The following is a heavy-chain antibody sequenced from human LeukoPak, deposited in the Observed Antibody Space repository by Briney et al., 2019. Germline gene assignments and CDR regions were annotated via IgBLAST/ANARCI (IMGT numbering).Heavy chain of an antibody. V-gene: IGHV4-59*08. D-gene: IGHD6-19*01. Sequence: PSETLSLTCTVSGGSTSSYYWSWIRQPPGKGLEWIGYIYYSGSTIYNPSLKSRLTISIDTSKNQFSLKLSSVTAADTAVYYCARHSGAGTGFVYWGQGTLVTVSS. CDR3: ARHSGAGTGFVY. CDR2: IYYSGST. J-gene: IGHJ4*02. CDR1: GGSTSSYY.